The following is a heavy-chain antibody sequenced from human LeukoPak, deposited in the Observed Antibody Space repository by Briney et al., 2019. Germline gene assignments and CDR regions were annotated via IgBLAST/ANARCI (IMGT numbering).Heavy chain of an antibody. CDR1: GGSIRSSNW. CDR3: ASTTPGLSAAVVFDY. J-gene: IGHJ4*02. CDR2: IYHSGST. V-gene: IGHV4-4*02. Sequence: SETLSLTCAVSGGSIRSSNWWSGVRQPPGKGLEWIGEIYHSGSTNYVQHLKSRVSISVNKSKNQYSLKLSSVTAAVSAGYDCASTTPGLSAAVVFDYWGQGTLVTVCS. D-gene: IGHD6-13*01.